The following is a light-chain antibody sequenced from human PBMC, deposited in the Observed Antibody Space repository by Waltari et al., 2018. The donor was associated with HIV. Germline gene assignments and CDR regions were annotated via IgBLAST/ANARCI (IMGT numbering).Light chain of an antibody. CDR3: QQYYTTPFT. J-gene: IGKJ3*01. CDR1: PSVLYSSNNKHY. V-gene: IGKV4-1*01. Sequence: DIVMTQSPDSLAVSLGERATINCKSSPSVLYSSNNKHYLAWYQQKPGQSPKLLIYWASTRESGVPDRFSGSGSGTDFTLTISSLQAEDVAVYYCQQYYTTPFTFGPGTKVDIK. CDR2: WAS.